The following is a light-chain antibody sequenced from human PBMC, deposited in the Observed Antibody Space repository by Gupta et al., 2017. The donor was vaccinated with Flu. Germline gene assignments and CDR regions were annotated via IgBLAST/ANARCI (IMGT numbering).Light chain of an antibody. V-gene: IGKV3-15*01. CDR3: QQYYNWPET. J-gene: IGKJ1*01. CDR1: QSLSSN. Sequence: EIVMTQSPATLSVSPGERATLSCRASQSLSSNLAWYQQKPGHSPRLLIYGASTRATGIPARFSGSGSGTEFTLTISSLQSEDFAVYYCQQYYNWPETFGQGTKVEIK. CDR2: GAS.